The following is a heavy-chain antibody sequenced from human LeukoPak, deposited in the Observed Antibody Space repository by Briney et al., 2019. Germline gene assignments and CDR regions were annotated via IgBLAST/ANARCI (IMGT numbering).Heavy chain of an antibody. D-gene: IGHD3-3*01. J-gene: IGHJ4*02. CDR1: GYSISSCYY. CDR3: ARLGAYYDFWSGLDY. CDR2: IYHSGST. Sequence: SETLSLTCTVSGYSISSCYYWGWIRQPPGKGLEWIGSIYHSGSTYYNPSLKSRVTISVDTSKNQFSLKLSSVTAADTAVYYCARLGAYYDFWSGLDYWGQGTLVTVSS. V-gene: IGHV4-38-2*02.